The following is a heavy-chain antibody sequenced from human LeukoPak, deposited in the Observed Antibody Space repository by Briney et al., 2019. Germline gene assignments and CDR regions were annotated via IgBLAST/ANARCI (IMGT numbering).Heavy chain of an antibody. CDR3: ARVGYSSGWSHFDL. D-gene: IGHD6-19*01. V-gene: IGHV4-59*01. CDR2: IYYNGST. CDR1: GRSIGTYY. Sequence: SETLSLTCTVSGRSIGTYYWNWIRQPPGKGLEWIGYIYYNGSTNYNPSLKSRVTISVDTSKNRFSLKLSSVTAADTAVYYCARVGYSSGWSHFDLWGRGTLVTVSS. J-gene: IGHJ2*01.